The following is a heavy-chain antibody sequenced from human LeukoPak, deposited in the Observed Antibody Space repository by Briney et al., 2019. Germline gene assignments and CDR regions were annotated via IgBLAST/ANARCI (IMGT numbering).Heavy chain of an antibody. CDR2: ISSSSSYI. CDR1: GFTFSSYS. D-gene: IGHD4-17*01. Sequence: PGGSLRLSCAAPGFTFSSYSMNWVRQAPGKGLEWVSSISSSSSYIYYADSVKGRFTISRDNAKNSLYLQMNSLRAEDTAVYYCASTTDYGDPYYFDYWGQGTLVTVSS. V-gene: IGHV3-21*01. CDR3: ASTTDYGDPYYFDY. J-gene: IGHJ4*02.